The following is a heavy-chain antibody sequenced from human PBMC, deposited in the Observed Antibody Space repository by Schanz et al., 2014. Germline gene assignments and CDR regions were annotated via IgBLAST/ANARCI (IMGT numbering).Heavy chain of an antibody. D-gene: IGHD6-13*01. CDR1: GITFSSHS. J-gene: IGHJ4*02. Sequence: EVHLVESGGGLVQPGGSLRLSCAASGITFSSHSFNWVRQAPGKGLEWLSYISDSGTYTNYADSVKGRFTISRDNAKRSLFLQMNSLRVEDTAVYFCVSQTGSPNYWGQGTLVTVSS. CDR3: VSQTGSPNY. V-gene: IGHV3-48*04. CDR2: ISDSGTYT.